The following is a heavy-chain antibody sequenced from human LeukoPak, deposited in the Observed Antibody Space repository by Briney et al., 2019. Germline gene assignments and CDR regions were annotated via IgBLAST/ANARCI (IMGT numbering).Heavy chain of an antibody. D-gene: IGHD3-22*01. V-gene: IGHV4-30-2*01. J-gene: IGHJ3*02. Sequence: TLSLTCAVSGGSISSGGYSWSWIRQPPGKGLEWIGYIYHSGSTYYSPSLKSRVTISVDRSKNQFSLKLSSVTAADTAVYYCARGADSSGYYAFDIWGQGTMVTVSS. CDR2: IYHSGST. CDR1: GGSISSGGYS. CDR3: ARGADSSGYYAFDI.